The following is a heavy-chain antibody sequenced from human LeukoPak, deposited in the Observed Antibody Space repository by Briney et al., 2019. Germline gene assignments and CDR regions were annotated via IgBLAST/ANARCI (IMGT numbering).Heavy chain of an antibody. CDR1: GGTFSSYA. J-gene: IGHJ4*02. V-gene: IGHV1-69*05. D-gene: IGHD2-2*01. CDR2: IIPIFGTA. CDR3: AEYCSSTSCNDY. Sequence: GASVKVSCKASGGTFSSYAISWVRQAPGQGLEWMGGIIPIFGTANYAQKFQGRVTLTTDESTSTAYMELSSLRSEDTAVYYCAEYCSSTSCNDYWGQGTLVTVSS.